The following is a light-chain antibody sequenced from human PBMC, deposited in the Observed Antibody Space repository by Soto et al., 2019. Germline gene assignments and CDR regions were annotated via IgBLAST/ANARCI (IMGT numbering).Light chain of an antibody. CDR3: SSYTSSTTLLV. CDR1: SSDVGAYNY. V-gene: IGLV2-14*03. Sequence: QSALTQPASVSGSPGQSVTLSCTGTSSDVGAYNYVSWYQQHPGKAPKFMIYDVSSRPSGVSNRFSGSKSGNTASLTISGLQAEDEVDYYCSSYTSSTTLLVFGGGTKLTVL. CDR2: DVS. J-gene: IGLJ2*01.